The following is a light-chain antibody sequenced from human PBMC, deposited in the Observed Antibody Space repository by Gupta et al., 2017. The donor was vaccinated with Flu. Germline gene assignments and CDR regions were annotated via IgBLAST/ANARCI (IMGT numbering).Light chain of an antibody. CDR1: QTVSSN. Sequence: EIVMTQSPATLSLSPGEGVTLSCRASQTVSSNLAWYQQRPGQAPRLVLYGASMRATDIPARFSGGGSGTEFTLTISILQSEDFTIYHCQRDHDRVWTFGQGTMVEIK. CDR3: QRDHDRVWT. CDR2: GAS. J-gene: IGKJ1*01. V-gene: IGKV3D-15*03.